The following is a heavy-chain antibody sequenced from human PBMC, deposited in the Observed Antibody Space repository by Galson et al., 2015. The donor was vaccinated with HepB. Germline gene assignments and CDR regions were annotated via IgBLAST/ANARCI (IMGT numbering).Heavy chain of an antibody. D-gene: IGHD3-22*01. V-gene: IGHV4-59*01. CDR2: IQYSGST. Sequence: ETLSLTCTVSGGSISSYYWSWIRQAPGKGLEWIGYIQYSGSTKYNPSLKSRVSTSVDTSKNQVSLKLRSVTAADTALYYCARERDYYDSSGYYDGAFDIWGQGTMVTVSS. CDR1: GGSISSYY. CDR3: ARERDYYDSSGYYDGAFDI. J-gene: IGHJ3*02.